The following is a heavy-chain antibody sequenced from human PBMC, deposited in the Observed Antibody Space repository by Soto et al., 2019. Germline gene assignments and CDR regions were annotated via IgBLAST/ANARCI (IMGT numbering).Heavy chain of an antibody. V-gene: IGHV3-30*18. J-gene: IGHJ4*02. D-gene: IGHD6-19*01. CDR2: ISYDGSNK. CDR1: GFTFSSYG. Sequence: PGGSLRLSCAASGFTFSSYGMHWVRQAPGKGLEWVAVISYDGSNKYYADSVKGRFTISRDNSKNTLYLQMNSLRAEDTAVYYCAKDLGRGSGWYYFDYWGQGTLVTVSS. CDR3: AKDLGRGSGWYYFDY.